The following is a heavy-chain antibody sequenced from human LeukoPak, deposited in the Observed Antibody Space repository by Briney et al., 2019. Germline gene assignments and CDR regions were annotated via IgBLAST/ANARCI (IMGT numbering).Heavy chain of an antibody. D-gene: IGHD3-22*01. CDR2: INPSGGST. V-gene: IGHV1-46*01. J-gene: IGHJ1*01. Sequence: GASVKVSCKASGYTFTSYYMHWVRQAPGQGLEWMGIINPSGGSTSYAQKFQGRVTMTRDTSTSTVYMELSSLRSEDTAVYYCARDRVGYYDSSGYLESEYFQHWGQGTLVTVSS. CDR3: ARDRVGYYDSSGYLESEYFQH. CDR1: GYTFTSYY.